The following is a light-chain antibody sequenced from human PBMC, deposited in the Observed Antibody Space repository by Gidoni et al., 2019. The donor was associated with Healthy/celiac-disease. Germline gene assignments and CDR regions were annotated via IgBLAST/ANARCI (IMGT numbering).Light chain of an antibody. Sequence: DSQMTQSPSTLSASVGDRVTITCRASQSLSSWLAWYQQKPGNAPKLLIYDASSLESGVPSRFSGSGSGTEFTLTISSLQPDDFATYYCQQYNSYPWTFGQGTKVEIK. CDR3: QQYNSYPWT. J-gene: IGKJ1*01. CDR2: DAS. CDR1: QSLSSW. V-gene: IGKV1-5*01.